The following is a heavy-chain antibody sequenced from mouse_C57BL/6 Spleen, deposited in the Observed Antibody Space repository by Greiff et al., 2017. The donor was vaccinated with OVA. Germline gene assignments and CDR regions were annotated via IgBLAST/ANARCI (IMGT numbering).Heavy chain of an antibody. J-gene: IGHJ2*01. Sequence: QVQLKQPGAELVKPGASVKLSCKASGYTFTSYWMHWVKQRPGRGLEWIGRIDPNSGGTKYNEKFKSKATLTVDKPSSTAYMQLSSLTSEDSAVYYCASYPLDYYGSIFDYWGQGTTLTVSS. V-gene: IGHV1-72*01. CDR1: GYTFTSYW. CDR2: IDPNSGGT. D-gene: IGHD1-1*01. CDR3: ASYPLDYYGSIFDY.